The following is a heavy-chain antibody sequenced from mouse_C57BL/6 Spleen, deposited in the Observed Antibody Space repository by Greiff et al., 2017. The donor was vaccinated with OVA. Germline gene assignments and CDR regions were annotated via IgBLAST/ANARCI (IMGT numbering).Heavy chain of an antibody. D-gene: IGHD2-1*01. Sequence: QVQLQQPGAELVKPGASVKLSCKASGYTFTSYWMQWVKQRPGQGLEWIGEIDPSDSYTNYNQKFKGKATLTVDTSSSTAYMQLSSLTSEDSAVYYCARFYGNQWDYWGQGTSVTVSS. CDR1: GYTFTSYW. V-gene: IGHV1-50*01. CDR3: ARFYGNQWDY. CDR2: IDPSDSYT. J-gene: IGHJ4*01.